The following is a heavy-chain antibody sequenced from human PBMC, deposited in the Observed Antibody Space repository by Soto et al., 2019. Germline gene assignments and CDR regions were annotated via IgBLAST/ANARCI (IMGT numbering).Heavy chain of an antibody. CDR2: IYYSGST. J-gene: IGHJ3*02. CDR1: GGSISSSSYY. D-gene: IGHD3-3*01. V-gene: IGHV4-39*01. CDR3: ARRREYYDFWSGYYTVDAFDI. Sequence: SETLSLTCTVSGGSISSSSYYWGWIRQPPGKGLEWIGSIYYSGSTYYNPSLKSRVTISVDTSKNQFSLKLSSVTAADTAVYYCARRREYYDFWSGYYTVDAFDIWGQGTMVTVSS.